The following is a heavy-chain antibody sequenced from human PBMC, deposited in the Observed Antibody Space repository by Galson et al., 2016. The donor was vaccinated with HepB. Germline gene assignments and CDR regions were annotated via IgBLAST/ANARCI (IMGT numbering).Heavy chain of an antibody. CDR3: ARGTGKLTTVTTVTSLWYFDL. CDR2: INPSGGKT. Sequence: SVKVSCKAFGYTFRTYYMHWVRQAPGQGLEWMGIINPSGGKTKHAQRFQGRVTMTSDTSTNTLYMELSSLRSDDTAVYYCARGTGKLTTVTTVTSLWYFDLWGRGTLVTVSS. D-gene: IGHD4-17*01. J-gene: IGHJ2*01. CDR1: GYTFRTYY. V-gene: IGHV1-46*01.